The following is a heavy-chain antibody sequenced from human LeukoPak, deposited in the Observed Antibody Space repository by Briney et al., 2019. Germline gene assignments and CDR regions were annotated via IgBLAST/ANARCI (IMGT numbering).Heavy chain of an antibody. J-gene: IGHJ1*01. V-gene: IGHV1-2*02. Sequence: GASVKVSCKASGYTFTGNYMHWVRQAPGQGLEWMGWINPNSGGTNYAQKFQGRVTMTRDTSIRTAYMELNRLRSDDTAVYYCARGSYDSSDFEYFHHWGQGTLVTVSS. CDR3: ARGSYDSSDFEYFHH. D-gene: IGHD3-22*01. CDR2: INPNSGGT. CDR1: GYTFTGNY.